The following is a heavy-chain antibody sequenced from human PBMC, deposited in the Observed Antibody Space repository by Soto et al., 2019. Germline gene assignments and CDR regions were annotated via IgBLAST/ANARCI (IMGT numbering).Heavy chain of an antibody. J-gene: IGHJ4*02. CDR1: GFTFDDYA. Sequence: GGSLRLSCAASGFTFDDYAMHWVRQAPGKGLEWVSGISWNSGSIGYADSVKGRFTISRDNAKNSLYLQMNSLRAEDTALYYCAKGLSYCTNGVCYYYFDYWGQGTLVTVSS. CDR2: ISWNSGSI. D-gene: IGHD2-8*01. CDR3: AKGLSYCTNGVCYYYFDY. V-gene: IGHV3-9*01.